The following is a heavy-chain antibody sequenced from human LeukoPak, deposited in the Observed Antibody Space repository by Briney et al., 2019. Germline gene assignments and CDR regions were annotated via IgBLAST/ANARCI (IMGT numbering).Heavy chain of an antibody. Sequence: GASVKVSCKASGYTFTGYYMHWVRQAPGQGLEWMGWIDPNSGGTNYAQKFQGWVTVTRDTSISTAYMELSRLRSDDTAVYYCARGGPYYDILTGYYEPVSGYYGMDVWGKGTTLTVSS. CDR2: IDPNSGGT. CDR1: GYTFTGYY. J-gene: IGHJ6*04. D-gene: IGHD3-9*01. V-gene: IGHV1-2*04. CDR3: ARGGPYYDILTGYYEPVSGYYGMDV.